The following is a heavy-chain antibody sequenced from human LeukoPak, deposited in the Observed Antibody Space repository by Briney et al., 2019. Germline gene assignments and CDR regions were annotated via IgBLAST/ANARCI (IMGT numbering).Heavy chain of an antibody. CDR3: ARILSSSWYEYFHH. D-gene: IGHD6-19*01. CDR1: GGTFTIYA. V-gene: IGHV1-69*04. CDR2: IIPILVIA. Sequence: GASVTVSCTASGGTFTIYAISWVRQAPGQGLEWMGRIIPILVIANYAQKFQGRVTITADKSTSTAYMELSSLRSEDTAVYYCARILSSSWYEYFHHWGQGTLVTVSS. J-gene: IGHJ1*01.